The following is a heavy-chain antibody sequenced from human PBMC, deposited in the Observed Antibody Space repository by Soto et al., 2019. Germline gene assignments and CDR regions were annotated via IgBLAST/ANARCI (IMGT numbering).Heavy chain of an antibody. Sequence: EGQLLQSGGGLVQPGASLRVSCAASGFTFSSSGMSWVRQAPGKGLEWVSSISVRGDYRYYADSVKGRFTISRDNSKNTLYLQMNSLTAEDTAVYYCANHGGFDFWGQGTMVDVSS. CDR3: ANHGGFDF. D-gene: IGHD4-17*01. CDR1: GFTFSSSG. V-gene: IGHV3-23*01. J-gene: IGHJ3*01. CDR2: ISVRGDYR.